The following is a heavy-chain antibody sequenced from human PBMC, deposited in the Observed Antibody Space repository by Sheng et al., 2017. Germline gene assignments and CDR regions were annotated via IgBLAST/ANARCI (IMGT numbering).Heavy chain of an antibody. D-gene: IGHD1-26*01. J-gene: IGHJ6*02. V-gene: IGHV3-66*01. CDR2: LYSGGRT. CDR1: GLTVNNNY. CDR3: ATHSAHRNMYYYYGLDV. Sequence: EVQLVESGGGLVQPGGSLRLSCSASGLTVNNNYMSWVRQAPGKGLECVSILYSGGRTYYADSVKDRFSVSRDTSKNTLSLQMNSLRGEDTAVYFCATHSAHRNMYYYYGLDVWGLGTTVTVSS.